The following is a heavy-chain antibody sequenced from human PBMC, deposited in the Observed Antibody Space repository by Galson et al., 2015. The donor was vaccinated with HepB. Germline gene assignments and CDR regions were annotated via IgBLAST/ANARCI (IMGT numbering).Heavy chain of an antibody. CDR3: ARDRWFGEEVGAFDI. CDR2: ISSSSSYI. D-gene: IGHD3-10*01. CDR1: GFTFSSYS. J-gene: IGHJ3*02. V-gene: IGHV3-21*01. Sequence: SLRLSCAASGFTFSSYSMNWVRQAPGKGLEWVSSISSSSSYIYYADSVKGRFTISRDNAKNSLYLQMNSLRAEDTAVYYSARDRWFGEEVGAFDIWGQGTMVTVSS.